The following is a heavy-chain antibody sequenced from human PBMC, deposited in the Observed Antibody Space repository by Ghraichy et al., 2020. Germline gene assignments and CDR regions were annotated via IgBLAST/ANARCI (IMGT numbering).Heavy chain of an antibody. Sequence: GGSLRLSCAASGFTFGSYWMHWVRQAPGTGLVWLSRIYNEGSPTSYVDSVEGRFTISRDNAKSTLYLQMNGLRVGDTAVYYCARGGIDLWSAYDRWGRGALVTVSS. V-gene: IGHV3-74*01. J-gene: IGHJ5*02. CDR2: IYNEGSPT. CDR1: GFTFGSYW. CDR3: ARGGIDLWSAYDR. D-gene: IGHD3-16*01.